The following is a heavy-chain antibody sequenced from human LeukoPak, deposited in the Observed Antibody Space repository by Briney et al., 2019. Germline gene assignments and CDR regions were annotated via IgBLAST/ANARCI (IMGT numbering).Heavy chain of an antibody. D-gene: IGHD1-1*01. J-gene: IGHJ3*02. Sequence: GGSLRLSCAASAFTFSTYAMHWVRQPPGKGLEWVAAIWFDGGVEYYADSVKGRFTISRDNSKNTLYLQMNSLRADDTAVYYCARDRGGNWVDALEIWGQGTMVTVSS. CDR2: IWFDGGVE. CDR1: AFTFSTYA. V-gene: IGHV3-33*01. CDR3: ARDRGGNWVDALEI.